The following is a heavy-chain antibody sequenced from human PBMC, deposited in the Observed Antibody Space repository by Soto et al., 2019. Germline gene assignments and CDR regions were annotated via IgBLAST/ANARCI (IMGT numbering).Heavy chain of an antibody. D-gene: IGHD3-10*01. Sequence: PGGSLRLSCAASGFTFSSYGMHWVRQAPGKGLEWVAVISYDGSNKYYADSVKGRFTISRDNSKNTLYLQMNSLRAEDTAVYYCAKDARPNYYGSGSYRYFDYWGQGT. CDR2: ISYDGSNK. CDR3: AKDARPNYYGSGSYRYFDY. J-gene: IGHJ4*02. V-gene: IGHV3-30*18. CDR1: GFTFSSYG.